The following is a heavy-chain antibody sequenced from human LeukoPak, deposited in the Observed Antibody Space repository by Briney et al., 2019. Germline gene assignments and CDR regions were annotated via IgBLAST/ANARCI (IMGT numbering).Heavy chain of an antibody. J-gene: IGHJ5*02. D-gene: IGHD2-2*01. CDR2: IKSKTDGGTT. V-gene: IGHV3-15*01. Sequence: GGSLRLSCAASGFTFSNAWMSWVRQAPGKGLYWVGRIKSKTDGGTTDYAAPVKGRFTISRDDSKNTLYLQMNSLKTEDTAVYYCTTETIVVVPAAPYPWGQGTLVTVSS. CDR3: TTETIVVVPAAPYP. CDR1: GFTFSNAW.